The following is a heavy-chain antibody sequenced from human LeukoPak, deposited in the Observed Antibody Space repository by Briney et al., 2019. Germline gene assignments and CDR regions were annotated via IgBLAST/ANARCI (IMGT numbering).Heavy chain of an antibody. CDR3: ARVVRGITYYYYGMDV. CDR2: MNPNSGNT. J-gene: IGHJ6*02. D-gene: IGHD3-10*01. V-gene: IGHV1-8*01. CDR1: GYTFTSYD. Sequence: ASVKVSCMASGYTFTSYDINWVRQATGQGLEWMGWMNPNSGNTGYAQKFQGRVTMTRNTSISTAYMELSSLRSEDTAVYYCARVVRGITYYYYGMDVWGQGTTVTVSS.